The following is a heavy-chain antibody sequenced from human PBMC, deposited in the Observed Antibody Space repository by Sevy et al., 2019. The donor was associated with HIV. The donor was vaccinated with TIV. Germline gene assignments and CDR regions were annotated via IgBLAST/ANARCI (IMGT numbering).Heavy chain of an antibody. J-gene: IGHJ3*02. D-gene: IGHD3-22*01. Sequence: SLRLSCAASGFTFDDYAMHLGRQAPGEGLEWGPGIGWNSGSIGYAGSVKGRFNISRDHAKNSLYLQMNSLRAEDTALDYCANDTGDYYDSSGAFDIWGQGTMVTVSS. CDR1: GFTFDDYA. CDR3: ANDTGDYYDSSGAFDI. V-gene: IGHV3-9*01. CDR2: IGWNSGSI.